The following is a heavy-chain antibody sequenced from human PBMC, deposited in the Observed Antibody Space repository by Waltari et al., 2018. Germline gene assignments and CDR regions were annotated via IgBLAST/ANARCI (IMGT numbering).Heavy chain of an antibody. V-gene: IGHV3-30-3*01. Sequence: QVQLVESGGGVVQPGRSLRLSCEAYGLTFSSYAIHWFRQAPGKGLEWVAVISYDGSNKYYADSVKGRFTISRDNSKNTLYLQMNSLRAEDTAVYYCARGRTAVAGDFDYWGQGTLVTVSS. CDR3: ARGRTAVAGDFDY. D-gene: IGHD6-19*01. CDR1: GLTFSSYA. CDR2: ISYDGSNK. J-gene: IGHJ4*02.